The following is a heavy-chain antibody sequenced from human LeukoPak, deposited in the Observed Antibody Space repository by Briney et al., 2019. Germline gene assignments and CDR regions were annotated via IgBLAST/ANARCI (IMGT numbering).Heavy chain of an antibody. V-gene: IGHV3-53*01. CDR2: IYSDNT. Sequence: GGSLRLSCTVSGFTVSSNSMSWVRQAPGKGLEWVSFIYSDNTHYSDSVKGRFTISRDNSKNTLYLQMNSLRAEDTAVYYCAKDSRGYQDYFDYWGQGTQVTVSS. CDR1: GFTVSSNS. CDR3: AKDSRGYQDYFDY. J-gene: IGHJ4*02. D-gene: IGHD3-22*01.